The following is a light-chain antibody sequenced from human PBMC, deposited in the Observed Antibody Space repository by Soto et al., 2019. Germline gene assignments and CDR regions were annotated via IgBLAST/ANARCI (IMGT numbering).Light chain of an antibody. CDR3: QQYNSWPRT. CDR2: GAS. CDR1: QSVSSN. J-gene: IGKJ1*01. V-gene: IGKV3-15*01. Sequence: EIVMTQSPGTLSGSPGERATLSCRASQSVSSNLAWFQQKPGQAPRLLIYGASTRATGTPARFSGSGSGTEFTLTISSLQSEDFSVYYCQQYNSWPRTFGQGTKVEIK.